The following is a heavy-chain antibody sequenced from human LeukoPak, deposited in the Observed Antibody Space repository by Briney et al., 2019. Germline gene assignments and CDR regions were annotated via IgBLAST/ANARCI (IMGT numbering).Heavy chain of an antibody. D-gene: IGHD6-19*01. CDR3: AKDIGSGGQGY. J-gene: IGHJ4*02. Sequence: GRSLRLSCAASGFTFSSYGMHWVRQAPGKGLEWVAVISYDGSNKYYADSVKGRFTISRDNSKNTLYLQMNSLRAEDTAVYYCAKDIGSGGQGYWGQGTLVTVSS. CDR2: ISYDGSNK. V-gene: IGHV3-30*18. CDR1: GFTFSSYG.